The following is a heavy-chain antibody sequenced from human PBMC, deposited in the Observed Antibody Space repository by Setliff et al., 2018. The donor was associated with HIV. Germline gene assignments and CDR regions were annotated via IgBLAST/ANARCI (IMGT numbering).Heavy chain of an antibody. Sequence: ASVKVSCKASGYTFTSYAMHWVRQAPGQRLEWMGWIHAGNGYTKYSQKFQGIVTFTRDTSASAAYMDLSSLRSEDTAVYYCARIWGIPPLYYFDYWGQGTLVTVSS. CDR3: ARIWGIPPLYYFDY. CDR2: IHAGNGYT. CDR1: GYTFTSYA. D-gene: IGHD3-16*01. V-gene: IGHV1-3*01. J-gene: IGHJ4*02.